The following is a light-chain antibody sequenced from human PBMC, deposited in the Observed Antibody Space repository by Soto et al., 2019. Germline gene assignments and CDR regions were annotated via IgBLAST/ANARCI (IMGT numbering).Light chain of an antibody. Sequence: SAVTQPPSASGSPGQSVTISCTGTSSDVGGYDYVSWYQQHPGKAPKLMIYEVTIRPSGVSDRFSGSKSGNTASLTVSGLQAEDEADYSGQPYHSGRRGPGDIGTGTKVTVL. CDR2: EVT. CDR1: SSDVGGYDY. J-gene: IGLJ1*01. CDR3: QPYHSGRRGPGD. V-gene: IGLV2-8*01.